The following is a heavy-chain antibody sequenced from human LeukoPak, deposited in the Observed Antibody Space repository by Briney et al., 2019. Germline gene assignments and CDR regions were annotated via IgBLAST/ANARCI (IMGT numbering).Heavy chain of an antibody. V-gene: IGHV3-66*01. D-gene: IGHD6-13*01. CDR3: ATDVNGYSSTWYDY. CDR1: GFTVSSNY. CDR2: IYSGGST. J-gene: IGHJ4*02. Sequence: PGGSLRLSCAASGFTVSSNYMSWVRQAPGKGLEWVSVIYSGGSTYYADSVKGRFTISRDNSKNSLYLQMNSLRAEDTAVYYCATDVNGYSSTWYDYWGQGTLVTVSS.